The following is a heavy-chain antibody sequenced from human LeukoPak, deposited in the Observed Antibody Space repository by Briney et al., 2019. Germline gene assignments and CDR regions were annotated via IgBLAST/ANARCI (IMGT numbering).Heavy chain of an antibody. CDR1: GFTVSSNY. J-gene: IGHJ6*02. Sequence: GGSLRLSCAASGFTVSSNYMSWVRQAPGKGLEGVSVIYSGGSTYYADSVKGRFTISRDNSKNTLYLQMNSLRAEDTAVYYCARWSTWAHYYYGMDVWGQGTTVTVSS. CDR3: ARWSTWAHYYYGMDV. D-gene: IGHD3-3*01. CDR2: IYSGGST. V-gene: IGHV3-53*01.